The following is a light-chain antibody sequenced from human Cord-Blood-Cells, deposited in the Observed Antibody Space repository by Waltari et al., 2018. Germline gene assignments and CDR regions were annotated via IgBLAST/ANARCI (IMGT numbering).Light chain of an antibody. CDR3: SSYTSSSTLV. J-gene: IGLJ3*02. Sequence: SALTQPASVSGSPGQSITISCTGTSSDVGCYTYVSWYQQHPDKATKLMIYDGSNRPSGVSNRFSGSNSDNTAPLTICGLQAEDEADYYCSSYTSSSTLVFGGGTKLTVL. V-gene: IGLV2-14*03. CDR1: SSDVGCYTY. CDR2: DGS.